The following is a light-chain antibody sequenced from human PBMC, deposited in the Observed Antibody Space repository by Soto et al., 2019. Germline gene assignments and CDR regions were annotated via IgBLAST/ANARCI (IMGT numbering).Light chain of an antibody. CDR3: QVYGSSLWT. Sequence: DIVWTQSPGTLSLSPGERATLSCRASQSASSSYLAWYQQKPGQAPRLLIYGASSRATGIPDRFSGSGSGTDFTLTITRLEPEDFAVYYCQVYGSSLWTFGQGTKVE. V-gene: IGKV3-20*01. CDR2: GAS. J-gene: IGKJ1*01. CDR1: QSASSSY.